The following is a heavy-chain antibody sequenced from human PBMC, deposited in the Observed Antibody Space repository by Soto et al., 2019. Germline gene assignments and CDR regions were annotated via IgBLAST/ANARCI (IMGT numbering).Heavy chain of an antibody. CDR3: VKDQIFGVVTGIMDV. D-gene: IGHD3-3*01. Sequence: GSLRLSCSASGFTFSSYAMHWVRQAPGKGLEYVSAISSNGGSTYYADSVKGRFTISRDNSKNTLYLQMSSLRAEDTAVYYCVKDQIFGVVTGIMDVWGQGTTVTVSS. CDR1: GFTFSSYA. J-gene: IGHJ6*02. CDR2: ISSNGGST. V-gene: IGHV3-64D*06.